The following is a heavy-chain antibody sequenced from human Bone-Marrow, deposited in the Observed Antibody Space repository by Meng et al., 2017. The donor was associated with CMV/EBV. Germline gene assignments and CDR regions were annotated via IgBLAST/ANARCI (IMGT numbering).Heavy chain of an antibody. V-gene: IGHV3-30*02. J-gene: IGHJ3*02. CDR2: ISGDGFIT. CDR1: GFTFSSYG. D-gene: IGHD2-2*01. Sequence: GESLKISCAASGFTFSSYGMHWVRQAPGKGLEWLGIISGDGFITYNTDSVKGRFTISRDNSKNSLYLQMNSLGAEDTAVYYCAKSAMPMPAPTRALDIWGQGTMVTVSS. CDR3: AKSAMPMPAPTRALDI.